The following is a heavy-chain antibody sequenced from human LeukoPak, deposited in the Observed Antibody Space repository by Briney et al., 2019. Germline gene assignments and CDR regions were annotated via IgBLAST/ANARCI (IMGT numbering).Heavy chain of an antibody. J-gene: IGHJ4*02. V-gene: IGHV3-7*01. CDR2: IKEDGSEK. Sequence: GGSLRLSCAASGFTFDDYGMTWVRQAPGKGLEWVANIKEDGSEKYFVDSVKGRFTISRDNAKNSLYLQMNSLRAEDTAVYYCARDYPYYYDGMWYCDYWGQGTLVSVSS. CDR1: GFTFDDYG. D-gene: IGHD3-22*01. CDR3: ARDYPYYYDGMWYCDY.